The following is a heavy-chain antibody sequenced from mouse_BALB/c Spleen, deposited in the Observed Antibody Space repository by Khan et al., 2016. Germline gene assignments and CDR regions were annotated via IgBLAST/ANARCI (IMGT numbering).Heavy chain of an antibody. Sequence: VQLKESGPGLVKPSQSLSLTCTVTGYSITSDYAWNWIRQFPGNKLEWMGYINYSGSTSYNPSLKSRISITRDTSKNQFFLQLNSVTTEETATYYCARDYYGSSYFNYWGQGTTHTVSS. CDR3: ARDYYGSSYFNY. CDR1: GYSITSDYA. V-gene: IGHV3-2*02. CDR2: INYSGST. J-gene: IGHJ2*01. D-gene: IGHD1-1*01.